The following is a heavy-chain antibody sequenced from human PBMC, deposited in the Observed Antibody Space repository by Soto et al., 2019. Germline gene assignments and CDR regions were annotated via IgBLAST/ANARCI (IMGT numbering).Heavy chain of an antibody. Sequence: QVLLQESGPGLVKPSRTLSLTCAVSGDSISSSNWWSWVRQTPGKGLEWIGEIYHSGSTNYNPSLTSRVFISVDKSKNQFSVRLNSVTAADTAVYYCARRAWGGLDYWGQGTLVTVSS. CDR1: GDSISSSNW. J-gene: IGHJ4*02. CDR2: IYHSGST. V-gene: IGHV4-4*02. D-gene: IGHD3-3*01. CDR3: ARRAWGGLDY.